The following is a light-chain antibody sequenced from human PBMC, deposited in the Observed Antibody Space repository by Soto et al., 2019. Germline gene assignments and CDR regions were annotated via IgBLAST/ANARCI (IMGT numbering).Light chain of an antibody. V-gene: IGLV1-47*02. J-gene: IGLJ3*02. CDR1: TSNIGSNF. CDR3: AAWDDSLTGPV. CDR2: TNN. Sequence: QSVLTQPPSVSGTPGQRATISCSGSTSNIGSNFVYWYQQLPGTAPKLLIYTNNQRPSGVPDRFSGSKSGTSASLAITGLRFDDEADYYCAAWDDSLTGPVFGGGTKVTVL.